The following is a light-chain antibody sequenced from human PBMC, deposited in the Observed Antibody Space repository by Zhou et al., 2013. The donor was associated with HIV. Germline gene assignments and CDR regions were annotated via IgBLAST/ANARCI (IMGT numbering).Light chain of an antibody. CDR2: AAS. V-gene: IGKV1-39*01. CDR3: QQSSSGPYT. CDR1: QSISSY. J-gene: IGKJ2*01. Sequence: DIQMTQSPSSLSASVGDRVTITCRASQSISSYLNWYQQKPGKAPKLLIYAASSLQSGVPSRFSGSGSGTDFTLTISGLQPDDFATYYCQQSSSGPYTFGQGTKLEIK.